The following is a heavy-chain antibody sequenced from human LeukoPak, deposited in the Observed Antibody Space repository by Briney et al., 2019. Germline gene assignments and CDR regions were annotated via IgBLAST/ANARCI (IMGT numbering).Heavy chain of an antibody. CDR2: ISGSGGST. J-gene: IGHJ4*02. CDR1: GFTFSSYA. Sequence: GGSLRLSCAASGFTFSSYAMSWVRQAPGKGLEWVSAISGSGGSTYYADSAKGRFTISRDNSKNTLYLQMNSLRAEDTAVYYCAKDNIGLLGYCSSTSCYLDYWGQGTLVTVSS. D-gene: IGHD2-2*01. CDR3: AKDNIGLLGYCSSTSCYLDY. V-gene: IGHV3-23*01.